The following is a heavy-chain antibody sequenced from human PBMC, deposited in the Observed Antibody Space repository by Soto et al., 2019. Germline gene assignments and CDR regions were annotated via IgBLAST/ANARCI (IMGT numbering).Heavy chain of an antibody. V-gene: IGHV3-23*01. Sequence: GGSLRLSCAASGFTFSSYAMSWVRQAPGKGLEWVSAISGSGGSTYYADSVKGRFTISGDNSKNTLYLQMNSLRAEDTAVYYCAKGGTTVTTPDYYYYMDVWGKGTTVTVSS. CDR3: AKGGTTVTTPDYYYYMDV. J-gene: IGHJ6*03. CDR1: GFTFSSYA. D-gene: IGHD4-17*01. CDR2: ISGSGGST.